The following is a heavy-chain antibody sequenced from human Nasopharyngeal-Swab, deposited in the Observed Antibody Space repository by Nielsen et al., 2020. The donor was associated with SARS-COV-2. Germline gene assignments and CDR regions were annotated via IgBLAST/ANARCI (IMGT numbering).Heavy chain of an antibody. J-gene: IGHJ6*02. CDR1: GFTFSSYG. CDR3: AKEEVVGATLGYYYYYGVDV. D-gene: IGHD1-26*01. Sequence: GGSLRLSCAASGFTFSSYGMHWVRQAPGKGLERVAVISYDGSNKYYADSVKGRFTISRDNSKNTLYLQMNSLRAEDTAVYYCAKEEVVGATLGYYYYYGVDVWGQGTTVTVSS. V-gene: IGHV3-30*18. CDR2: ISYDGSNK.